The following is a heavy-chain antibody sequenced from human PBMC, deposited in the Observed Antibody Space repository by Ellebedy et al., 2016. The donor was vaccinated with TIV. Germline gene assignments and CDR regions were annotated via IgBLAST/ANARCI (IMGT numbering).Heavy chain of an antibody. CDR3: ARARYQNAFDI. CDR1: GFTFSVYY. D-gene: IGHD3-9*01. CDR2: TSGSGSAI. V-gene: IGHV3-11*04. Sequence: GESLKISCAASGFTFSVYYMSWIRQAQGKGLEWVSYTSGSGSAIYYADSGKGRFTISRDNAKNSLYLQMNSLRAEETAVYYCARARYQNAFDIWGQGTTVTVSS. J-gene: IGHJ3*02.